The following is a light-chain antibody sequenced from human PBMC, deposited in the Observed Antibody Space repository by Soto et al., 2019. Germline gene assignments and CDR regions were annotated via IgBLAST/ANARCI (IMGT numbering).Light chain of an antibody. Sequence: QSALTQPASVSGSPGQSITISCTGTSSDVGAYNYVSWYQQHPGKAPKLMIYEVTTRPSGVSNRFSGSKSGNTASLTISGLQAEDEADYYCSAYISSGTPWVFGGGTQLTVL. CDR1: SSDVGAYNY. V-gene: IGLV2-14*01. CDR3: SAYISSGTPWV. J-gene: IGLJ2*01. CDR2: EVT.